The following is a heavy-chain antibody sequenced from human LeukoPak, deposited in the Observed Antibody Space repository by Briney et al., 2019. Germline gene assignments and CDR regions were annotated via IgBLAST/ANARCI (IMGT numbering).Heavy chain of an antibody. J-gene: IGHJ6*02. CDR2: INPNGGAT. D-gene: IGHD3-22*01. CDR1: GYTFTGYY. CDR3: ARDRYDSVNYYGLDV. V-gene: IGHV1-2*02. Sequence: ASVKVSCKASGYTFTGYYIHWVRQAPGQGLDWMGWINPNGGATNYAQSFQGRVTLTWDTSIGTASMELMRLRSDDTAVYYCARDRYDSVNYYGLDVWGQGTTVTVAS.